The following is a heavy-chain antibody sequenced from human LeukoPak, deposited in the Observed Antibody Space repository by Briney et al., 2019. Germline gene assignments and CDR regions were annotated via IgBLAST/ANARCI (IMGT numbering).Heavy chain of an antibody. CDR2: INQDGSEK. CDR1: GVTFCRYW. D-gene: IGHD6-19*01. J-gene: IGHJ4*02. V-gene: IGHV3-7*01. Sequence: GGSLRLSCAASGVTFCRYWVSSVPEARGEGRGGGANINQDGSEKYYVDSVKGRFTISRDNAKNSLYLQMNSLRAEDTAVYYCARVGGIAVAGTGYYFDYWGQGTLVTVSS. CDR3: ARVGGIAVAGTGYYFDY.